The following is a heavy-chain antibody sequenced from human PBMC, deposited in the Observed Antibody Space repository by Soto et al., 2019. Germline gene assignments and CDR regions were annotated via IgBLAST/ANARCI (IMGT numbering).Heavy chain of an antibody. CDR1: GYTFTSYY. V-gene: IGHV1-46*01. CDR3: AHRHVRGYSSSPRYDY. D-gene: IGHD6-6*01. CDR2: INPSGGST. J-gene: IGHJ4*02. Sequence: ASVKVSCKASGYTFTSYYMHWVRQAPGQGLEWMGIINPSGGSTSYAQKFQGRVTMTRDTSTSTVYMELSSLRSEDTAVYYCAHRHVRGYSSSPRYDYWGQGTLVTVSS.